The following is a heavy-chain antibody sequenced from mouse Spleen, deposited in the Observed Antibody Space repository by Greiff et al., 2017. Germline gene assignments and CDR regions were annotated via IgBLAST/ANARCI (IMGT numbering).Heavy chain of an antibody. CDR1: GYTFTEYT. Sequence: QVQLQQSGAELVKPGASVKLSCKASGYTFTEYTIHWVKQRSGQGLEWIGWFYPGSGSTNYNEKFKSKATLTVDTSSSTAYMQLSSLTSEDSAVYYCARWGGRGYFDDWGQGTTLTVSS. CDR3: ARWGGRGYFDD. V-gene: IGHV1-62-2*01. J-gene: IGHJ2*01. D-gene: IGHD3-3*01. CDR2: FYPGSGST.